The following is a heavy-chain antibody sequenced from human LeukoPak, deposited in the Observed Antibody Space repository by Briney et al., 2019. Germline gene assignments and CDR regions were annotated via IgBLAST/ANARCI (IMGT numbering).Heavy chain of an antibody. J-gene: IGHJ3*02. Sequence: GGSLRLSCAASEFTVSSNYMSWVRQAPGKGLEWVSVIYGGGSTYYADSVKGRFTISRDNSKNTLYLQMNSLRAEDTAVYYCARVTGGSSGWSGDAFDIWGQGTMVTVSS. V-gene: IGHV3-53*01. CDR3: ARVTGGSSGWSGDAFDI. D-gene: IGHD6-19*01. CDR1: EFTVSSNY. CDR2: IYGGGST.